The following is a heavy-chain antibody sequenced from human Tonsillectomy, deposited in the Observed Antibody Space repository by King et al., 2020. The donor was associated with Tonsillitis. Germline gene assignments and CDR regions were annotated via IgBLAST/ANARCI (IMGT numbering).Heavy chain of an antibody. Sequence: VQLVESGGVVVQPGGSLRLSCAASGFTFDDYPMHWVRQVPGKGLEWVSLISWDGGSAYYADSVKGRFTISRDNSKSSLYLQMNSLKTEDTALYYCTKAQLVGDNGLDVWGQGTTVTVSS. CDR2: ISWDGGSA. CDR3: TKAQLVGDNGLDV. CDR1: GFTFDDYP. D-gene: IGHD6-13*01. V-gene: IGHV3-43*01. J-gene: IGHJ6*02.